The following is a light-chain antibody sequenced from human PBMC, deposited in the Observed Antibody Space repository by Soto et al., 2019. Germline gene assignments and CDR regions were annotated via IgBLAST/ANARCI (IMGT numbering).Light chain of an antibody. CDR1: SSDIGGYNY. J-gene: IGLJ2*01. CDR2: EVS. Sequence: QSALTQPASVSGSPGQSITISCTGTSSDIGGYNYVSWYQHHPGKAPKLMIYEVSSRPSGVSNRFSGSKSGNTASLTIYGVQAEDDADYYCSSYTSSNSVVFGGGTKLTVL. V-gene: IGLV2-14*01. CDR3: SSYTSSNSVV.